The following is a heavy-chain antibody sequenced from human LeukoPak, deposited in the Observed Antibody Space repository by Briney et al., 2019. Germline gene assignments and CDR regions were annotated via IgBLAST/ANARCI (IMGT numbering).Heavy chain of an antibody. J-gene: IGHJ4*02. Sequence: PGGSLRLSCAASGFTFSSYGMHWVRQAPGKGLEWVAVIWYDGSNKYYADSVKGRFTITRDNSKNTLYLQMNSLRAEDTAVYYCAKESWGYSGCGFYYWGQGTLVTVSS. D-gene: IGHD5-12*01. CDR2: IWYDGSNK. CDR3: AKESWGYSGCGFYY. V-gene: IGHV3-30*02. CDR1: GFTFSSYG.